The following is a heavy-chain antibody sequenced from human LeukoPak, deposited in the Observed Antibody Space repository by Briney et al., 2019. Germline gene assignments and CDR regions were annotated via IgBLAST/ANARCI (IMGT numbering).Heavy chain of an antibody. CDR3: ARSGAEYGDYEYYFDY. J-gene: IGHJ4*02. CDR1: GGSISSYY. Sequence: SETLSLTCTVSGGSISSYYWSWIRQPPGKGLDWIGYIYYSGSTNYNPSLKSRVTISVDTSKNQFSLKLSSVTAADTAVYYCARSGAEYGDYEYYFDYWGLGTLVTVCS. D-gene: IGHD4-17*01. CDR2: IYYSGST. V-gene: IGHV4-59*08.